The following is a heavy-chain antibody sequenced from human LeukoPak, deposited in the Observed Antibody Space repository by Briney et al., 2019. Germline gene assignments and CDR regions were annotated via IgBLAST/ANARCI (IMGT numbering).Heavy chain of an antibody. J-gene: IGHJ4*02. CDR2: ISYDGSNK. CDR1: GFTFSSYG. CDR3: ARGRESKSSSWYINY. Sequence: PGRSLRLSCAASGFTFSSYGMHWVRQAPGKGLEWVAVISYDGSNKYYADSVKGRFTISRDNSKNTLYLQMNSLRAEDTAVYYCARGRESKSSSWYINYWGQGTLVTVSS. D-gene: IGHD6-13*01. V-gene: IGHV3-30*03.